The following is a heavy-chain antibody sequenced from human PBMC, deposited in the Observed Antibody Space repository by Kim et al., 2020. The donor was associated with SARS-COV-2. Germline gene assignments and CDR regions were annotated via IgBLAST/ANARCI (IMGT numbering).Heavy chain of an antibody. Sequence: STYYADSVKGRVTISRDNSKNTLYLQMNSLRAEDAAVYYCAKENWYFDLWGRGTLVTVSS. V-gene: IGHV3-23*01. CDR2: ST. J-gene: IGHJ2*01. CDR3: AKENWYFDL.